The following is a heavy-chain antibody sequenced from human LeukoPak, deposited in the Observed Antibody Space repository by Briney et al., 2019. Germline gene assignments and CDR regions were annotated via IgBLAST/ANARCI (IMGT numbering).Heavy chain of an antibody. CDR2: ISGSGGST. CDR1: GSTFRSFA. D-gene: IGHD4-17*01. Sequence: GGSLRLSCAASGSTFRSFAMSWVRQAPGKGLEWVSTISGSGGSTNYADSVKGRFTFSRDNSKNTLSLQMNSLRVEDTAVYYCTKDLPDYGDYIEGYWGQGTLVTVSS. V-gene: IGHV3-23*01. CDR3: TKDLPDYGDYIEGY. J-gene: IGHJ4*02.